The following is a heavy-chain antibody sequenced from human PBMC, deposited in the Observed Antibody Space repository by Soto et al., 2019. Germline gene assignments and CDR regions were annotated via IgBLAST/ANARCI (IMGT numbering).Heavy chain of an antibody. J-gene: IGHJ4*02. CDR3: ARIIAAAGVSYFDY. CDR2: INYSGTT. D-gene: IGHD6-13*01. CDR1: GGSITSSSYY. V-gene: IGHV4-39*01. Sequence: ETLSLTCPVSGGSITSSSYYGGWIRQPPGKGLEWIGSINYSGTTYYNPSLKSRVTISVDTSKNQFSLKLSSVTAADTDVFYCARIIAAAGVSYFDYWGQGTLVTVYS.